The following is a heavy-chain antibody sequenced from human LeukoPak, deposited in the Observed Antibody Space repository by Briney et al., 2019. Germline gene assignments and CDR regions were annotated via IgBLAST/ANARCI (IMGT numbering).Heavy chain of an antibody. J-gene: IGHJ3*02. V-gene: IGHV2-5*01. Sequence: FGPTLVKPTQTLTLTCTFSGFSLSTSGVGVGWIRQPPGKALEWLALIYWNDDKRYSPSLKSRLTITKDTSKNQVVLTMTNMDPVDTATYYCAHSSGGGSKVDAFDIWGQGTMVTVSS. CDR3: AHSSGGGSKVDAFDI. D-gene: IGHD2-15*01. CDR2: IYWNDDK. CDR1: GFSLSTSGVG.